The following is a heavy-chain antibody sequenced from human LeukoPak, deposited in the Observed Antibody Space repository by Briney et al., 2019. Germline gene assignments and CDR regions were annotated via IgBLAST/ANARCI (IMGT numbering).Heavy chain of an antibody. D-gene: IGHD2-2*02. V-gene: IGHV3-21*01. CDR1: GFTFSSYS. CDR3: AREGYCSSTSCYNDFDY. J-gene: IGHJ4*02. Sequence: GGSLRLSCAASGFTFSSYSMNWVRQAPGKGLEWVSSISSSSSYIYYADSVKGRFTISRDNAKNSLYLQMNSLRAEDTAVYYCAREGYCSSTSCYNDFDYWGQGTLVTVSS. CDR2: ISSSSSYI.